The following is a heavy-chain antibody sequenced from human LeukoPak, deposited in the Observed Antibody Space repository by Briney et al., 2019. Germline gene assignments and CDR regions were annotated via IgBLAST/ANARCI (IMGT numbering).Heavy chain of an antibody. D-gene: IGHD3-10*01. Sequence: SETLSLTCTVSGGSISSYYWSWIRQPPGKGLEWIGYIYCSGSTNYNPSLKSRVTISVDTSKNQFSLKLSSVTAADTAVYYCAKRSYGSGSHDYWGQGTLVTVSS. CDR2: IYCSGST. J-gene: IGHJ4*02. V-gene: IGHV4-59*01. CDR1: GGSISSYY. CDR3: AKRSYGSGSHDY.